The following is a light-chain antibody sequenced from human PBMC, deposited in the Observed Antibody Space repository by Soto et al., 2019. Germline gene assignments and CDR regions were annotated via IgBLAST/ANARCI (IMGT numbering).Light chain of an antibody. Sequence: DIQLTKSGSTPSGYVGYRVAITGWASQSISAWLAWYQQKPGKAPNLLNFAASTLQSGVPSRFSGSESGTDVTLSISSLQPEEFATYHCQQSYSTPRTVGQGTKVDIK. V-gene: IGKV1-39*01. CDR3: QQSYSTPRT. J-gene: IGKJ1*01. CDR1: QSISAW. CDR2: AAS.